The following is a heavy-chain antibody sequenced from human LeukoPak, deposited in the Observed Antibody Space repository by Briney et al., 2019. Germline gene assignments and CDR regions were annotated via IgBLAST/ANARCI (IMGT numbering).Heavy chain of an antibody. CDR3: ARGQGISRDGYNRFDY. D-gene: IGHD5-24*01. V-gene: IGHV4-4*07. Sequence: SETLSLTCTVSGGSISSYYWSWIRQPAGKGLEWIGRIYTSGSTNYNPSLKSRVTMSVDTSKNQFSLKLSSVTAADTAVYYCARGQGISRDGYNRFDYWGQGTRVTVSS. CDR1: GGSISSYY. CDR2: IYTSGST. J-gene: IGHJ4*02.